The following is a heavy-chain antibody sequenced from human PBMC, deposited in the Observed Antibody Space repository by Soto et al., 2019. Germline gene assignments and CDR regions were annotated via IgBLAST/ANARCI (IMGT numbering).Heavy chain of an antibody. CDR3: GRDRTRNWFDP. CDR2: INHSGST. J-gene: IGHJ5*02. Sequence: QVQLQQWGAGLLKPSETLSLTCAVYGGSFSGYYWSWIRQPPGKGLGWIGEINHSGSTNYNPSLKSRVTISVDTSKNQFSLKLSSVTAADTAVYYCGRDRTRNWFDPWGQGTLVTVSS. D-gene: IGHD4-17*01. CDR1: GGSFSGYY. V-gene: IGHV4-34*01.